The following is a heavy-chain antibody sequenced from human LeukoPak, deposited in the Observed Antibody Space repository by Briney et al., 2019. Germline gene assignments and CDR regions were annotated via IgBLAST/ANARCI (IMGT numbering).Heavy chain of an antibody. CDR3: AKAVAGNLWDY. CDR2: ISYDGSNK. D-gene: IGHD6-19*01. V-gene: IGHV3-30*18. CDR1: GFTFSSYG. Sequence: GGSLRLSCAASGFTFSSYGMHWVRQAPGKGLEWVAVISYDGSNKYYADSVKGRFTISRDNSKNTLYLQMNSLRAEDTAVYYCAKAVAGNLWDYWGQGTLVTVSS. J-gene: IGHJ4*02.